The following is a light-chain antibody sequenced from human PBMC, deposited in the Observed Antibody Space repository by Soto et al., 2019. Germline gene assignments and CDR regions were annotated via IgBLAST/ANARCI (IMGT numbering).Light chain of an antibody. CDR1: QSIINW. V-gene: IGKV1-5*03. CDR2: KAS. J-gene: IGKJ1*01. Sequence: DIQMTQSPSTLSASVGDRVTITCSASQSIINWLAWYQQKPGKAPKLFIFKASTLESGVPSRFSGSGSGTEFTLSISSLQPDDFATYFCQQYESFPRTFGQGTKVEIK. CDR3: QQYESFPRT.